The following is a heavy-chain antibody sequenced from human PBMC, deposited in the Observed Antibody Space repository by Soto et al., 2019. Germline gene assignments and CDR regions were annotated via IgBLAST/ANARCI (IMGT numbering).Heavy chain of an antibody. CDR2: IYKSGNT. CDR3: ASTSSGLYYYYMDV. D-gene: IGHD2-8*02. J-gene: IGHJ6*03. CDR1: GFTVSSNY. Sequence: GGSLRLSCATSGFTVSSNYMSWVRQAPGKGLEWVSLIYKSGNTYYADSVKGGCTISRENSKNTLYLQMNSLRAEDTAVYYCASTSSGLYYYYMDVWGKGTTVTVSS. V-gene: IGHV3-66*01.